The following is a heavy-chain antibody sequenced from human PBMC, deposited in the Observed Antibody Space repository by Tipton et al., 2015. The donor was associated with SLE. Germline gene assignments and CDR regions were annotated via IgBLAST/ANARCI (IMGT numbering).Heavy chain of an antibody. V-gene: IGHV4-31*03. CDR3: TRGGFREPDYYYYGMDV. CDR1: GGSISSFRHY. Sequence: TLSLTCTVSGGSISSFRHYWSWIRQLPGKGLEWIGYIYHSGSTYYNPSLQSRVTISLDRSKNQFSLKLTSVTAADTAVYYCTRGGFREPDYYYYGMDVWGQGTTVTVSS. J-gene: IGHJ6*02. CDR2: IYHSGST. D-gene: IGHD3-10*01.